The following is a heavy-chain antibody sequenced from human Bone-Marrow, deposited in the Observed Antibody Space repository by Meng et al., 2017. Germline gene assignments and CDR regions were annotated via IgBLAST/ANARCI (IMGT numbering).Heavy chain of an antibody. CDR2: INPNSGGT. J-gene: IGHJ4*02. CDR3: ARDEDISAAGKLFGDY. D-gene: IGHD6-13*01. CDR1: GYTFTGYY. V-gene: IGHV1-2*02. Sequence: QGHLVQYGAEVKKPGDSVKVSCKASGYTFTGYYMHWVRQAPGQGLEWMGWINPNSGGTNYAQKFQGRVTMTRDTSISTAYMELSGLRSDDTAMYYCARDEDISAAGKLFGDYWGQGTLVTVSS.